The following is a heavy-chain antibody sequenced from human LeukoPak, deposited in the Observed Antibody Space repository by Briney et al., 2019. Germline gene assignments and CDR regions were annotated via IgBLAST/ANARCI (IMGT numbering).Heavy chain of an antibody. J-gene: IGHJ4*02. Sequence: PGGSLRLSCAASGFTFSSYSMNWVRQAPGKGLEWVSSISTSSSYIYYADSVKGRFTISRDNAKKSLYVQMNSLRAEDTAVYYCARGNLYYDSSGFDYWGQGTLVTVSS. D-gene: IGHD3-22*01. CDR1: GFTFSSYS. CDR3: ARGNLYYDSSGFDY. CDR2: ISTSSSYI. V-gene: IGHV3-21*01.